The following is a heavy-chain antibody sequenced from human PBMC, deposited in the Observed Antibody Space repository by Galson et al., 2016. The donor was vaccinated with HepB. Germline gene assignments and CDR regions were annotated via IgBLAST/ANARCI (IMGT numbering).Heavy chain of an antibody. CDR1: GFNFNNYD. J-gene: IGHJ4*02. D-gene: IGHD3-10*01. V-gene: IGHV3-30*03. CDR3: ARGAYYGSGSPAAF. CDR2: LSYDGTER. Sequence: SLRLSCAASGFNFNNYDMHWVRQAPGKGLEWVAFLSYDGTERYNTDSVKGRFTISRDNAKNSLFLQMNSLRGEDTAVYYCARGAYYGSGSPAAFWGQGTLVTVSS.